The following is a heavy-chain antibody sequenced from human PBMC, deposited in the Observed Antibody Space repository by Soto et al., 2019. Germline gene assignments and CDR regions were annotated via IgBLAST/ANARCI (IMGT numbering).Heavy chain of an antibody. V-gene: IGHV3-30-3*01. J-gene: IGHJ4*02. CDR3: ANSSGYYEGQYYFDY. CDR2: ISYDGSNK. D-gene: IGHD3-22*01. CDR1: GFTFSSYA. Sequence: QVQLVESGGGVVQPGRSLRLSCAASGFTFSSYAMHWVRQAPGKGLAWVAVISYDGSNKYYADSVKGRFTISRDNSKNTLYLQMNSLRAEDTAVYYCANSSGYYEGQYYFDYWGQGTLVTVSS.